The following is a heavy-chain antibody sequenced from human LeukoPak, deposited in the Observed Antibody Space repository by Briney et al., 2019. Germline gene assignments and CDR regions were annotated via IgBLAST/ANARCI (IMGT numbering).Heavy chain of an antibody. CDR2: IDPRSGGT. D-gene: IGHD2-2*02. Sequence: VASMKVSCKASGYTLTDYYMHWVRQAPGQGLEWMGWIDPRSGGTNFARKFQGRVTMTRDTSISTAYMELSRLTSDDTAVYYCTSSDYTSSDYWGQGTLVTVSS. J-gene: IGHJ4*02. CDR1: GYTLTDYY. CDR3: TSSDYTSSDY. V-gene: IGHV1-2*02.